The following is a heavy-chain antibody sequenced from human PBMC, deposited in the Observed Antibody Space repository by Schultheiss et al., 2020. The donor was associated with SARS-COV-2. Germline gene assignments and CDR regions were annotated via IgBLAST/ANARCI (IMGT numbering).Heavy chain of an antibody. V-gene: IGHV2-70*12. D-gene: IGHD5-24*01. CDR1: GFTVSSNY. J-gene: IGHJ4*02. Sequence: SGFTVSSNYMSWVRQAPGKGLEWLARIDWDDDKFYSTSLKTRLTISKDTSKNQVVLTMTNMDPVDTATYYCAHRRRDGYNWGPFDYWGQGTLVTVSS. CDR2: IDWDDDK. CDR3: AHRRRDGYNWGPFDY.